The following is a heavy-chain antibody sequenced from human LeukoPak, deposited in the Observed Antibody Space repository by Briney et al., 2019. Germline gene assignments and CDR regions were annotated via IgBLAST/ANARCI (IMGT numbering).Heavy chain of an antibody. Sequence: SETLSLTCTVSGGSISNYYWSWIRQPPGKGLEWIGYIYYSGSTNYNPSLKSRVTFSIDTSKNQFSLKLSSVTAADTAVYYCARVASKGGMDVWGQGTTVTVSS. CDR2: IYYSGST. CDR3: ARVASKGGMDV. D-gene: IGHD5/OR15-5a*01. CDR1: GGSISNYY. J-gene: IGHJ6*02. V-gene: IGHV4-59*01.